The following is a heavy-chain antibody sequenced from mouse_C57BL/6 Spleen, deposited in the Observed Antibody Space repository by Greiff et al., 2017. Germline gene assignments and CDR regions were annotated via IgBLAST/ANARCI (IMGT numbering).Heavy chain of an antibody. J-gene: IGHJ2*01. CDR2: IDPSDSYT. D-gene: IGHD4-1*01. Sequence: VQLQQPGAELVMPGASVKLSCKASGYTFTSYWMHWVKQRPGQGLEWIGEIDPSDSYTNYNQKFKGKSTLTVDKSSSTAYMQLSSLTSEDSAVXYCAKLTGTRWYYFDYWGQGTTLTVSS. V-gene: IGHV1-69*01. CDR3: AKLTGTRWYYFDY. CDR1: GYTFTSYW.